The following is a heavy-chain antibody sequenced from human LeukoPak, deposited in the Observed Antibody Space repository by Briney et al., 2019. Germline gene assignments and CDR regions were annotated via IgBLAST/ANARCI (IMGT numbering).Heavy chain of an antibody. CDR3: ARDTVFGVQIPGFYGLDL. Sequence: SDTLSLTCTVSGDSICSSYWSWIGQPAGKGLEWIGRVHLNGNTDYSPSLKSRVTLSIDTSKNKFSLKLTSVTAADTAVYFFARDTVFGVQIPGFYGLDLWGQGALVTVSS. J-gene: IGHJ4*02. CDR2: VHLNGNT. D-gene: IGHD3-3*01. V-gene: IGHV4-4*07. CDR1: GDSICSSY.